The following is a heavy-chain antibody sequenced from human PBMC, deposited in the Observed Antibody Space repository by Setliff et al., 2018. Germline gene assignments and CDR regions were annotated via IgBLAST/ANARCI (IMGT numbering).Heavy chain of an antibody. CDR2: ITGSGGGT. CDR3: ARAGYCSGGSCYCDY. Sequence: GGSLRLSCAASGFTFSSYAMSWVRQAPGKGLEWVSLITGSGGGTYYADSVKGRFTISRDNAKNSLYLQMNSLRAEDTAVYYCARAGYCSGGSCYCDYWGQGTLVTVSS. CDR1: GFTFSSYA. D-gene: IGHD2-15*01. J-gene: IGHJ4*02. V-gene: IGHV3-23*01.